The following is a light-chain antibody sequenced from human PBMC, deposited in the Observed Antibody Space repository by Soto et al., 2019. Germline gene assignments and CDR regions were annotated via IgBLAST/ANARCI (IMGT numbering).Light chain of an antibody. Sequence: EIVMTQSPATLSVSPGERATLSCRASQTVSSNLAWYQQKPSQAPSLLIYGAFTRATGIPARFSGTGSGTEFTLTISSLQSEDFALYYCQQYNDWPLTFGQGTKVDTK. CDR3: QQYNDWPLT. CDR1: QTVSSN. J-gene: IGKJ1*01. CDR2: GAF. V-gene: IGKV3-15*01.